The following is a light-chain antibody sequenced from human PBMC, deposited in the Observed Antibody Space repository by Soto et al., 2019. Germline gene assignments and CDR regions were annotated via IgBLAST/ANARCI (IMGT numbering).Light chain of an antibody. J-gene: IGLJ1*01. CDR2: EVS. CDR3: SSYTSSSTYV. V-gene: IGLV2-14*03. CDR1: SSDVGVYNY. Sequence: QSVLTQPASVSGSPGQSITISCTGTSSDVGVYNYVSWYQQHPGKAPKLMIYEVSNRPSGVSNRFSGSKSGYTASLTISGLQAEDEADYYCSSYTSSSTYVFGTGTKVTVL.